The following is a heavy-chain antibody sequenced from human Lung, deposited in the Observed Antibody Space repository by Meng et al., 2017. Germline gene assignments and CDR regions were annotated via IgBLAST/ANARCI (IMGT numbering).Heavy chain of an antibody. CDR2: INADSENT. CDR1: GYTFTNYA. Sequence: QVHLVQSGAEVKKPGASVKLSRKASGYTFTNYAMHWVRQAPGQGLEWMGWINADSENTEYSQKFQGRVTLTRDTSATTAYMELRSLKSEDTAIYYCARDIVVTFGELTTLDSWGQGTLVTVSS. D-gene: IGHD2-21*01. J-gene: IGHJ4*02. V-gene: IGHV1-3*01. CDR3: ARDIVVTFGELTTLDS.